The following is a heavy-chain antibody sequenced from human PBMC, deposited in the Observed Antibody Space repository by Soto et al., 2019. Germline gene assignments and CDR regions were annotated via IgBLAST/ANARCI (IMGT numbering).Heavy chain of an antibody. CDR2: IYYSGST. V-gene: IGHV4-59*01. J-gene: IGHJ4*02. CDR3: ARVGVMTSLGPLDY. D-gene: IGHD3-16*01. CDR1: DGSISSYS. Sequence: PSETLSLTCTVADGSISSYSWSWIRQPPGKGLEWIGYIYYSGSTNYNPSLKSRVTISVDTSKNQFSLKLSSVTAADTAVYYCARVGVMTSLGPLDYWGQGTLVTVFS.